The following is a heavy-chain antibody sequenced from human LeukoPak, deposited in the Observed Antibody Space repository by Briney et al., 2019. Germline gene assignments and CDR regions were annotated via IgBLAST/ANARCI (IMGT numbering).Heavy chain of an antibody. CDR2: ISPSGSDT. V-gene: IGHV3-21*06. CDR1: DFDFSDYI. Sequence: GGSLRLSCAALDFDFSDYIMNWFRQAPGKGPEWVSSISPSGSDTYYTDAVRGRFTISRDRATNSLLLQMSSLRVEDTALYYCARARIKGFRVQGVGPCDLWGPGTMVSVSS. D-gene: IGHD1-14*01. J-gene: IGHJ3*01. CDR3: ARARIKGFRVQGVGPCDL.